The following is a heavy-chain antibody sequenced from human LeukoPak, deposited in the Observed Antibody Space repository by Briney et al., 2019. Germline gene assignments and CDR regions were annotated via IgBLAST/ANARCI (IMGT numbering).Heavy chain of an antibody. V-gene: IGHV3-15*01. J-gene: IGHJ6*03. CDR2: IKSKTDGGTT. CDR1: GFTFSNAW. Sequence: GGSLRLSCAASGFTFSNAWMSWVRQAPGKGLEWVGRIKSKTDGGTTDYAAPVKGRFTISRDDSKNTLYLQMNSLKTEDTAVYYCAREAYDDFWSGSWRYYYYMDVWGKGTTVTVSS. D-gene: IGHD3-3*01. CDR3: AREAYDDFWSGSWRYYYYMDV.